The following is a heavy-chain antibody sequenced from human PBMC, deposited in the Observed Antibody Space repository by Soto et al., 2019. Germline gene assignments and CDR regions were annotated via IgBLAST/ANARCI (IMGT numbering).Heavy chain of an antibody. CDR3: AKEGDFVVVGAATHLDY. V-gene: IGHV3-30*18. Sequence: QVQLVESGGGVVQPGRSLRLSCAASGFTFSSYGMHWVRQAPGKGLEWVAVISYDGSIKYYADSVKGRFTISRDNFKNTLSLRLNRVRAADTAVYYCAKEGDFVVVGAATHLDYWGQGTLVTVSS. CDR1: GFTFSSYG. J-gene: IGHJ4*02. CDR2: ISYDGSIK. D-gene: IGHD2-15*01.